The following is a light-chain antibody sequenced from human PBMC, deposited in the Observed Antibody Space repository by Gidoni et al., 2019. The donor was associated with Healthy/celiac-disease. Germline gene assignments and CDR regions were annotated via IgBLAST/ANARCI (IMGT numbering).Light chain of an antibody. V-gene: IGKV1-27*01. CDR1: QGISNY. CDR2: AAS. CDR3: QKYNSAPWT. J-gene: IGKJ1*01. Sequence: DIQMTQSPSSLSASVGDRVTITCRASQGISNYLAWYQQKPGKVPKLLIYAASTLQSGGPSRFSGSGSGTDFTLTISSLQPEDVATYYWQKYNSAPWTFXQXTKVEIK.